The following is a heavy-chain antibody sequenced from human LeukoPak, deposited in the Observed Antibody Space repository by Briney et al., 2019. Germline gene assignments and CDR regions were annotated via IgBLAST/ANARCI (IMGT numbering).Heavy chain of an antibody. Sequence: SETLSLTCAVYGGSFSGYYWSWIRQPPGKGLEWIGEINHSGSTNYNPSLKSRVTISVDTSKNQFSLKLSSVTAADTAVYYCARTPRFGELNIDYWGQGTLVTVSS. D-gene: IGHD3-10*01. V-gene: IGHV4-34*01. CDR3: ARTPRFGELNIDY. CDR1: GGSFSGYY. CDR2: INHSGST. J-gene: IGHJ4*02.